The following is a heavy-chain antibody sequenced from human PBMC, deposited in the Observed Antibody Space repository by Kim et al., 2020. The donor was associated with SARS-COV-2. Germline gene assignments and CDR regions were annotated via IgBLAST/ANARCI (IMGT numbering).Heavy chain of an antibody. J-gene: IGHJ2*01. CDR3: AKLGLGYVDWLLKSGWYFDL. D-gene: IGHD3-9*01. V-gene: IGHV3-23*01. Sequence: RFTIYRDNSKNTLYLQMNSLRAEDTAVYYCAKLGLGYVDWLLKSGWYFDLWGRGTLVTVSS.